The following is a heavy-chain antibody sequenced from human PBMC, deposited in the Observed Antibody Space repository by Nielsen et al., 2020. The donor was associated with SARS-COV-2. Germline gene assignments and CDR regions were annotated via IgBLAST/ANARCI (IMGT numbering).Heavy chain of an antibody. CDR2: IYYSGST. Sequence: SETLSLTCTVSGGSISSGDYYWSWIRQPPGKGLEWIGYIYYSGSTYYNPSLKSRVTISVDTSKNQFSLKLSSMTAADTAVYYCARDRQGYNYYYGMDVWGQGTTVTVS. CDR1: GGSISSGDYY. V-gene: IGHV4-30-4*01. CDR3: ARDRQGYNYYYGMDV. J-gene: IGHJ6*02. D-gene: IGHD5-24*01.